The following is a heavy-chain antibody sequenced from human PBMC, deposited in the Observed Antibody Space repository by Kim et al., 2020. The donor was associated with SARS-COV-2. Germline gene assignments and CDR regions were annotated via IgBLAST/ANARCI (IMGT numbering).Heavy chain of an antibody. Sequence: SLRLSCAASGFTFDDYAMHWVRQAPGKGLEWVSGISWNSGSIGYADSVKGRFTISRDNAKNSLYLQMNSLRAEDTALYYCAKDKGSYYYGSGSLYYYYYGMVGWGQGTTVTVSS. J-gene: IGHJ6*02. CDR3: AKDKGSYYYGSGSLYYYYYGMVG. CDR1: GFTFDDYA. CDR2: ISWNSGSI. D-gene: IGHD3-10*01. V-gene: IGHV3-9*01.